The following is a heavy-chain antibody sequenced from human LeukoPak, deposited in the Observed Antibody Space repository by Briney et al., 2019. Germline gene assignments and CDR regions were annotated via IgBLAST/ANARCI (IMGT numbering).Heavy chain of an antibody. CDR3: AREGLRLDAFDI. Sequence: PSETLSLTCTVSGGSISSSSYYWGWIRQPPGKGLEWIGSIYYSGSTNYNPSLKGRVIISVDTSKNQFSLELSSVTAADTAVYFCAREGLRLDAFDIWGQGTMVTVSS. V-gene: IGHV4-39*07. J-gene: IGHJ3*02. D-gene: IGHD2-8*01. CDR1: GGSISSSSYY. CDR2: IYYSGST.